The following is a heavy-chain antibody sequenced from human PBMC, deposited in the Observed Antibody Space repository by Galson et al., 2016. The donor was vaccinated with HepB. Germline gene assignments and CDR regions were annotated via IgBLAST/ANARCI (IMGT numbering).Heavy chain of an antibody. D-gene: IGHD3-3*01. CDR2: IYPGDSDT. Sequence: QSGAEVKKPGESLKISCKGSGYSFTSYWIGWVRQMPGKGLEWMGIIYPGDSDTRYSPSFRGTVTISADKSISTAYLQWSSLKASDTAMYYCARRWYYDFWSGYFTGWFDPWGQGTLVTVSS. V-gene: IGHV5-51*01. CDR1: GYSFTSYW. J-gene: IGHJ5*02. CDR3: ARRWYYDFWSGYFTGWFDP.